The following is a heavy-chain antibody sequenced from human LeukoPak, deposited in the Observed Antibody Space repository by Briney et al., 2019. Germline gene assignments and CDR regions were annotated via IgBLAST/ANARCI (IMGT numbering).Heavy chain of an antibody. J-gene: IGHJ4*02. Sequence: PSETLSLTCTVSGGSISSSNYYWGWIRQSPGKGLEWIGSIYYSGSTYYNPSLKSRVTISVDTSKNKFSLKLRSVTAADTAVYYCATEYCASSSCRFDSWGQGTLVTVSS. D-gene: IGHD2-2*01. CDR2: IYYSGST. CDR1: GGSISSSNYY. V-gene: IGHV4-39*01. CDR3: ATEYCASSSCRFDS.